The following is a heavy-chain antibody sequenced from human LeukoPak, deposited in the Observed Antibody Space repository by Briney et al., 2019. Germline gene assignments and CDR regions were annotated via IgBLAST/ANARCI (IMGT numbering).Heavy chain of an antibody. CDR3: ARLHSSGWMGDYFDY. J-gene: IGHJ4*02. CDR1: GYSFTSYW. Sequence: GESLKISCKGSGYSFTSYWIGWVRQMPGKGLEWMGIIYPGDSDTRYSPSFQGQVTISADKSISTAYLQWSSLKASDTAMYYCARLHSSGWMGDYFDYWGQGTLVTVSS. CDR2: IYPGDSDT. V-gene: IGHV5-51*01. D-gene: IGHD6-19*01.